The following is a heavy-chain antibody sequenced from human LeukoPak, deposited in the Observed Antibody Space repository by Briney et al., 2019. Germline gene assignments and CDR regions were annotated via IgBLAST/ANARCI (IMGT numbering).Heavy chain of an antibody. CDR3: AHSTYYDFWSGSINWFDP. V-gene: IGHV2-5*01. CDR2: IYWNDDK. Sequence: SGPTLVKPTQTLTLTCTFSGFSLSTSGVGVGWNRQPPGKALEWLALIYWNDDKRYSPSLKSRLTITKDTSKNQVVLTMTNMDPVDTATYYCAHSTYYDFWSGSINWFDPWGQGTLVTVSS. CDR1: GFSLSTSGVG. J-gene: IGHJ5*02. D-gene: IGHD3-3*01.